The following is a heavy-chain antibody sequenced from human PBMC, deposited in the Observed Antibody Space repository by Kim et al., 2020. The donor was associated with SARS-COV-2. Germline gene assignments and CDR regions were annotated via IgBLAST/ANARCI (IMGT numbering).Heavy chain of an antibody. V-gene: IGHV3-7*01. CDR1: GFSFNTYW. CDR2: IKQDGSEK. CDR3: AREGHTYCGGDCYLYYFYYYLDV. Sequence: GGSLRLSCAGSGFSFNTYWMTWVRQAPGKGLEWVANIKQDGSEKYYVDSVKGRFTISRDNAKNSLYLQMNSLRGEDTAVYYCAREGHTYCGGDCYLYYFYYYLDVWGKGTTVTVSS. J-gene: IGHJ6*03. D-gene: IGHD2-21*01.